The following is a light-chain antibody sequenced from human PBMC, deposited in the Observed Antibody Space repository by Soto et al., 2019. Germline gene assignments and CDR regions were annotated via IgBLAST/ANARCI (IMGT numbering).Light chain of an antibody. V-gene: IGLV2-14*01. CDR3: TSYTTSTTWV. CDR1: SGDVGGYYY. Sequence: QSALTQPASVSGSPGQSITISCTGTSGDVGGYYYVSWYQQLPGKAPKLIISEVSNRPSGVSNRFSGSKSGSTASLTISGLQAEDEADYYCTSYTTSTTWVFGGGTKVTVL. CDR2: EVS. J-gene: IGLJ3*02.